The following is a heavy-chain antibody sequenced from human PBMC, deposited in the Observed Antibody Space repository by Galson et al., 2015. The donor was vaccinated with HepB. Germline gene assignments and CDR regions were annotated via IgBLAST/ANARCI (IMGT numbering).Heavy chain of an antibody. D-gene: IGHD6-19*01. CDR2: DT. CDR3: AARAGSSGWYTTAFDI. V-gene: IGHV5-51*01. Sequence: DTKYRPSFQGQVTISADKSISTAYLQWSSLKASDTAMYYCAARAGSSGWYTTAFDIWGQGTMVTVSS. J-gene: IGHJ3*02.